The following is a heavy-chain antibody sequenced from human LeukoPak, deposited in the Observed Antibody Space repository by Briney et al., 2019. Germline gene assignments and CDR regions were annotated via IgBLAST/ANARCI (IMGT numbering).Heavy chain of an antibody. Sequence: SETLSLTCTVSGGSISSSSYYWGWIRQPPGKGLEWIGSIYYSGSTYYNPSLKSRVTISVDTSKNQFSLKLSSVTAADTAVYYCARGTVAARRWNYYYYYMDVWGKGTTVTVSS. V-gene: IGHV4-39*07. CDR3: ARGTVAARRWNYYYYYMDV. CDR1: GGSISSSSYY. CDR2: IYYSGST. J-gene: IGHJ6*03. D-gene: IGHD6-6*01.